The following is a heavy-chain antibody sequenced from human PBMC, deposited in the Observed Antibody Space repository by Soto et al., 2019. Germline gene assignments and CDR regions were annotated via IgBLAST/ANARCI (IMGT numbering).Heavy chain of an antibody. CDR2: IYSGGST. J-gene: IGHJ3*02. CDR1: GFTVSSNY. D-gene: IGHD5-12*01. V-gene: IGHV3-66*01. Sequence: GGSLRLSCAASGFTVSSNYMSWVRQAPGKGLEWVSVIYSGGSTYYADSVKGRFTISRDNSKNTLYLQMNSLRAEDTAVYYCARGGGSGYGFGFDIWGQGTMVTVSS. CDR3: ARGGGSGYGFGFDI.